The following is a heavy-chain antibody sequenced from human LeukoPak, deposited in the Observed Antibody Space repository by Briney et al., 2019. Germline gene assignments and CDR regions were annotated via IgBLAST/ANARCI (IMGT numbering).Heavy chain of an antibody. CDR1: GGSFSGYY. Sequence: SETLSVTCAVYGGSFSGYYWSWIRQPPGKGLEWIGEINHSGSTNYNPSLKSRVTISVDTSKNQFSLKLSSVTAADTAVYYCARRREDPGQYYYYGMDVWGQGTTVTVSS. D-gene: IGHD5-24*01. CDR2: INHSGST. J-gene: IGHJ6*02. V-gene: IGHV4-34*01. CDR3: ARRREDPGQYYYYGMDV.